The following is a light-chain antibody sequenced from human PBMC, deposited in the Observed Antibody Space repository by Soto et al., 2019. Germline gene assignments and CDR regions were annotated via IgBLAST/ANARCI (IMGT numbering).Light chain of an antibody. V-gene: IGKV4-1*01. J-gene: IGKJ4*01. CDR3: QQYYGSPVT. Sequence: DIVMTQSPDSLAVSLGERATINCKSSQTVLYSSDNKNYLAWYQQKPGQPPKLLIYWASTQESGVPDRFSGSGSGTEFTLTISSLQAEDVAVYYCQQYYGSPVTFGGGTKVEMK. CDR1: QTVLYSSDNKNY. CDR2: WAS.